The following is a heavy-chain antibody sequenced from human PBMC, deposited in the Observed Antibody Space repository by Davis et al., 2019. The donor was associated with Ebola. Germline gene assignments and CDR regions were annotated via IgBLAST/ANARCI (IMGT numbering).Heavy chain of an antibody. CDR2: INPSGGST. CDR1: GYTFTSYY. D-gene: IGHD4-23*01. V-gene: IGHV1-46*01. Sequence: AASVKVSCKASGYTFTSYYMHWVRQAPGQGLEWMGIINPSGGSTSYAQKLQGRVTMTTDTSTSTAYMELRSLRSDDTAVYYCARSHYGGIDYWGQGTLVTVSS. J-gene: IGHJ4*02. CDR3: ARSHYGGIDY.